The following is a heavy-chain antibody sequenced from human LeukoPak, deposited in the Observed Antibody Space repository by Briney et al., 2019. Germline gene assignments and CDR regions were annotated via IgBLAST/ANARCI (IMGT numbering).Heavy chain of an antibody. Sequence: PSETLSLTCTVSGGSISSYYWSWIRQPPGKGLEWIGYIYYSGSTNYNPSLKSRVTISVDTSKNQFSLKLSSVTAADTAVYYCARNYYDFWSGYYTDYYYGTDVWGQGTTVTVSS. D-gene: IGHD3-3*01. CDR2: IYYSGST. CDR1: GGSISSYY. CDR3: ARNYYDFWSGYYTDYYYGTDV. V-gene: IGHV4-59*01. J-gene: IGHJ6*02.